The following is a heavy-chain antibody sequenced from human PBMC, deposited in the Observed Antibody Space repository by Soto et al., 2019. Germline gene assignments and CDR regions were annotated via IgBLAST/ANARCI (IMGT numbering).Heavy chain of an antibody. Sequence: EVQLVESGGGLVQPGGSLRLSCAASGFSFSNYWMNWVRQSPGKGLEWVANIKQDGSEKNYVDSVRGRFTISRDNLRRSVFLQMNRLGDEDTAVYNCLGCTGWFDDYWGQGILVTVSS. J-gene: IGHJ4*02. D-gene: IGHD6-19*01. CDR3: LGCTGWFDDY. V-gene: IGHV3-7*01. CDR2: IKQDGSEK. CDR1: GFSFSNYW.